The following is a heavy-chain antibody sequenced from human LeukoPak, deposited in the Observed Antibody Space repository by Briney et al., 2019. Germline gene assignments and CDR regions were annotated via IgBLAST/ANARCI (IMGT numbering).Heavy chain of an antibody. CDR1: GFSFSRFS. Sequence: GGSLRLSRAASGFSFSRFSMHWVRQAPGKGPEYIASINPDGGNTDYANSVKGRFTISRDNSKNMLYLQMGSLRAEDMAVYYCARDSMTTVTTYTFGDYWGQGTLVTVSS. CDR3: ARDSMTTVTTYTFGDY. D-gene: IGHD4-17*01. J-gene: IGHJ4*02. V-gene: IGHV3-64*01. CDR2: INPDGGNT.